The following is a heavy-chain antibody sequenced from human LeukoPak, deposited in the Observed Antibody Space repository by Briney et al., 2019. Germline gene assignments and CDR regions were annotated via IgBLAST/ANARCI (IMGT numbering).Heavy chain of an antibody. CDR3: AKDSAYYYGMDV. CDR2: ISGSGGST. CDR1: GFTFSSYA. Sequence: GGSLRLSCAASGFTFSSYAMSWVRQAPEKGLEWVSSISGSGGSTYYTDSVKGRFTISRDNSKNTLYLQMNSLRAEDTAVYYCAKDSAYYYGMDVWGQGTTVTVSS. J-gene: IGHJ6*02. V-gene: IGHV3-23*01. D-gene: IGHD6-25*01.